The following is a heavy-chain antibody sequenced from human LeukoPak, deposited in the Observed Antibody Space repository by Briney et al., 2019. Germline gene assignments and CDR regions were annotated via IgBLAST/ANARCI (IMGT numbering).Heavy chain of an antibody. D-gene: IGHD3-3*01. CDR1: GFTFGSYA. Sequence: GGSLRLSCAASGFTFGSYAMSWVRQAPGKGLEWVGRIRSKTDGGTTDYAVSVQGRFTISRDDSKNTLYLQMSSLKTEDTAVYYCAKHIYGVVSIQQWGQGTLVTVSS. V-gene: IGHV3-15*01. CDR3: AKHIYGVVSIQQ. CDR2: IRSKTDGGTT. J-gene: IGHJ1*01.